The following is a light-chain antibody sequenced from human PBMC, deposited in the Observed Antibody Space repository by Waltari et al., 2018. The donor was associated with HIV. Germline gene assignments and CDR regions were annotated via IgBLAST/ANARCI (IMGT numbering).Light chain of an antibody. Sequence: QSVLTQPPSASGTPGQRVTISCSGSSSNIGSHTVNWYQQLPGTAPKLLIYSNKQLPSGVRDRFSGSKSGTSASLSISGLQSEDEAEYYCAAWDDSLNGDVVFGGGTKLTVL. CDR3: AAWDDSLNGDVV. CDR2: SNK. J-gene: IGLJ2*01. CDR1: SSNIGSHT. V-gene: IGLV1-44*01.